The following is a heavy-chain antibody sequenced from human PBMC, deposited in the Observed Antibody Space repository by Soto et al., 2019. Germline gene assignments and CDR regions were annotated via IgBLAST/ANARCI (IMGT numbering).Heavy chain of an antibody. CDR3: ARDRIWYYYDSSGYLDAFDI. CDR2: IIPIFGTA. CDR1: GGTFSSYA. Sequence: GASVKVSCTASGGTFSSYAISWVRQAPGQGLEWMGGIIPIFGTANYAQKFQGRVTITADESTSTAYMELSSLRSEDAAVYYCARDRIWYYYDSSGYLDAFDIWGQGTMVTVSS. V-gene: IGHV1-69*13. D-gene: IGHD3-22*01. J-gene: IGHJ3*02.